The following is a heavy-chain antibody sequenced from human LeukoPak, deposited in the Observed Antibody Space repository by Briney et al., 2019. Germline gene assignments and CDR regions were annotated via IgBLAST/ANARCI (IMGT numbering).Heavy chain of an antibody. V-gene: IGHV4-38-2*02. D-gene: IGHD3-16*01. Sequence: SETLSLTCTVSGYSISSGYYWGWIRQPPGKGLEWIGSIYHSGSTYYNPSLKSRVTISVDTSKNQFSLKLGSVTAADTAVYYCAREFRFLGGYAFDIWGQGTMVTVSS. J-gene: IGHJ3*02. CDR3: AREFRFLGGYAFDI. CDR1: GYSISSGYY. CDR2: IYHSGST.